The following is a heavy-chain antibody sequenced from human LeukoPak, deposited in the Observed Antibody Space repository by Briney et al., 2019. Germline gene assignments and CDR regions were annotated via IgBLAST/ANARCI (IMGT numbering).Heavy chain of an antibody. CDR3: AKDPDENNWNYANFDY. Sequence: GGSLRHSCAEAGVSISSYCMLWVGHALGERVVGGVFIRYDGGNKYYEDSVMRRFTISRDNSKNTLYLQMNSLRAEDTAVYYCAKDPDENNWNYANFDYWGQGTLVTVSS. V-gene: IGHV3-30*02. J-gene: IGHJ4*02. CDR2: IRYDGGNK. D-gene: IGHD1-7*01. CDR1: GVSISSYC.